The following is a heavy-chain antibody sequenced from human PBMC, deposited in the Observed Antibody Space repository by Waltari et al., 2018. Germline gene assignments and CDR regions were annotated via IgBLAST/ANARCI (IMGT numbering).Heavy chain of an antibody. V-gene: IGHV1-8*02. Sequence: QVQLVQSGAEVKKPGASVKVSCTASGYTFPSYDINLGRQATGQGLDWMGWMNRNSGNTGYAQKFQGRVTMTSNTSISTAYMELSSLRSEYTAVYYCARGQAVTTYDYWGQGTLVTVYS. CDR3: ARGQAVTTYDY. D-gene: IGHD4-17*01. J-gene: IGHJ4*02. CDR1: GYTFPSYD. CDR2: MNRNSGNT.